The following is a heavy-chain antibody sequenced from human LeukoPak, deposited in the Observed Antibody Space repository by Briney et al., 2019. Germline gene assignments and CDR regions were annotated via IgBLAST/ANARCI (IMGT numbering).Heavy chain of an antibody. CDR2: IYYSGST. J-gene: IGHJ4*02. D-gene: IGHD1-26*01. Sequence: SETLSLTCTVSGGSISSNSYYWGWIRQPPGKGLEWIGSIYYSGSTYYNPSLKSRVTISVDTSKKQFSLKLSSVTAADTAVYYCARGREVGARGRFDYWGQGTLVTVSS. CDR3: ARGREVGARGRFDY. CDR1: GGSISSNSYY. V-gene: IGHV4-39*07.